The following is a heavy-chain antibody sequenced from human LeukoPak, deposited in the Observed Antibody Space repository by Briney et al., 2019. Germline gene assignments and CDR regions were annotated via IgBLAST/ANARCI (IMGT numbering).Heavy chain of an antibody. CDR1: GFTFSTYW. CDR2: IKQDGSEK. J-gene: IGHJ3*02. CDR3: ARKYYYDNSGYPVAFDI. D-gene: IGHD3-22*01. V-gene: IGHV3-7*01. Sequence: PGGSLRLSCAASGFTFSTYWMNWVRQAPGKGLEWVANIKQDGSEKYYVDSVKGRFTISRDNAKNSLYLQMNSLRAEDTAVYYCARKYYYDNSGYPVAFDIWGQGTMVTVSS.